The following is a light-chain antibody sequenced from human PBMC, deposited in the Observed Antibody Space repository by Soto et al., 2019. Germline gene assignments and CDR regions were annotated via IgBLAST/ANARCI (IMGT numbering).Light chain of an antibody. CDR3: NENTRSSPLV. V-gene: IGLV2-14*01. CDR1: SSDVGGYND. J-gene: IGLJ1*01. Sequence: QSALTQPASVSGSPGQTITISCTGSSSDVGGYNDVSWYQQHPGKAPKLLIYEVSNRPSGVPNRFSGSKSGNTASLTSPGLQAEDDADYYCNENTRSSPLVFGTGTKLTVL. CDR2: EVS.